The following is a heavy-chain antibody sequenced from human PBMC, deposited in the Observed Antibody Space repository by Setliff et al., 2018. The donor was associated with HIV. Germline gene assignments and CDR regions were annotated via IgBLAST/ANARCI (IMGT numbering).Heavy chain of an antibody. D-gene: IGHD5-18*01. CDR2: INSDGSST. CDR1: GFTFSSYW. Sequence: GGSLRLSCAASGFTFSSYWMYWVRQAPGKGLVWVSHINSDGSSTSYADSVKGRFTISRDNAKNTLFLQMNSLRAEDTAVYYCARDVKGYIYGSTYWYFDLWGRGTLVTVSS. CDR3: ARDVKGYIYGSTYWYFDL. V-gene: IGHV3-74*01. J-gene: IGHJ2*01.